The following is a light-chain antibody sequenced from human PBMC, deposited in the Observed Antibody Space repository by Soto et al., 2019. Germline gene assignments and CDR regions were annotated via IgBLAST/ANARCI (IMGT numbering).Light chain of an antibody. J-gene: IGLJ1*01. Sequence: QSVLTQPPSVSGAPGQRVTISCTGSSCNIGAGYDVHWYQQHPGTAPKLLIYGNSNRPSGVPDRFSGSKSGTSASLAIAGLQAEDEADYYCQSYDSSLSVYVFGTGTKVTVL. CDR3: QSYDSSLSVYV. CDR1: SCNIGAGYD. V-gene: IGLV1-40*01. CDR2: GNS.